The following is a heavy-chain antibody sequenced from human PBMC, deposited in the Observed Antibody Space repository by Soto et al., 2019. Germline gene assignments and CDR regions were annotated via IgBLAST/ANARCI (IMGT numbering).Heavy chain of an antibody. Sequence: GGSLRLSCAASGFTFSSYWMHLVRQAPGKGLVWVSRIKGAGSETNYADSVKGRFTISRDNAKNTLYLQLSSLRAEDTAVYYCLRGNSGYGNFDYGGQGTRVTVSS. D-gene: IGHD5-12*01. CDR1: GFTFSSYW. CDR2: IKGAGSET. CDR3: LRGNSGYGNFDY. V-gene: IGHV3-74*01. J-gene: IGHJ4*02.